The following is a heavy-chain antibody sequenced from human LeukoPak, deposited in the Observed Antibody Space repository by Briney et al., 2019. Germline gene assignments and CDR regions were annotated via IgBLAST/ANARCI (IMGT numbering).Heavy chain of an antibody. CDR1: GDTFSGYY. V-gene: IGHV4-34*01. CDR3: ARGDAGYCSSSSCYGMRWFDR. CDR2: INHSGNT. J-gene: IGHJ5*02. D-gene: IGHD2-2*01. Sequence: SETLSLTCAVYGDTFSGYYWSWIRQSPGKGLEWIGEINHSGNTNYNPSLKSRVSILVDTSKNQFSLKLTSVTAADTAVYYCARGDAGYCSSSSCYGMRWFDRWGQGGLVTVSS.